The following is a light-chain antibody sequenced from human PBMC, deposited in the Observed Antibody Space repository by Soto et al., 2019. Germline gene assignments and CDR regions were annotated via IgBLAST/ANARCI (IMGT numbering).Light chain of an antibody. CDR2: GNS. V-gene: IGLV1-40*01. CDR3: QSYDRSLTGVV. CDR1: SSNIEAGSN. Sequence: QSVLTQPPSVSGAPGQRVTISCTGSSSNIEAGSNIQWYQQLPGTAPKLLIYGNSNRPSGVPDRFSGSKSGTSASLAIIGLQAEDEGDYYCQSYDRSLTGVVFGGGTKLTVL. J-gene: IGLJ3*02.